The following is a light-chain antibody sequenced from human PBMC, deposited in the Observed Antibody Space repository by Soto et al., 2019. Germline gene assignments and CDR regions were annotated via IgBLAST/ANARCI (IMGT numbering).Light chain of an antibody. CDR3: SSYTSDSSYV. V-gene: IGLV2-14*01. CDR2: AVS. J-gene: IGLJ1*01. CDR1: SSDVGLYDY. Sequence: QSVLTQPASVSGSPGQSITISCTGTSSDVGLYDYVSWYQQHPGKAPQLMIYAVSNRPSGVSNRCSASKSGNTASLFISGLQAEDEADYYCSSYTSDSSYVFGSGTKVTVL.